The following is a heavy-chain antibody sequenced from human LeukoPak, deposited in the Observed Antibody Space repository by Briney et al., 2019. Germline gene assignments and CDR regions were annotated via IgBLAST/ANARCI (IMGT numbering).Heavy chain of an antibody. CDR2: INHSGST. D-gene: IGHD2-2*01. V-gene: IGHV4-34*01. Sequence: SETLSLTCAVYGGSFSGYYWSWIRRPPGKGLEWIGEINHSGSTNYNPSLKSRVTISVDTSKNQFSLKLSSVTAADTAVYYCARAHLVVVPAAPKGHYYYYGMDVWGQGTTVTVS. CDR1: GGSFSGYY. J-gene: IGHJ6*02. CDR3: ARAHLVVVPAAPKGHYYYYGMDV.